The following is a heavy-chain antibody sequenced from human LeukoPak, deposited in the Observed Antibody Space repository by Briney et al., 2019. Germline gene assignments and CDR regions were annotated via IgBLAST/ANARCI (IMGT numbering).Heavy chain of an antibody. CDR3: AREGHSYGHKLNLPFDY. V-gene: IGHV3-11*01. D-gene: IGHD5-18*01. CDR1: GFTFSDYY. J-gene: IGHJ4*02. Sequence: GGSLRLSCAASGFTFSDYYMSWIRQAPGKGLEWVSYISSSGSTIYYADSVKGRFTVSRDNAKNSLYLQMNSLRAEDTAVYYCAREGHSYGHKLNLPFDYWGQGTLVTVSS. CDR2: ISSSGSTI.